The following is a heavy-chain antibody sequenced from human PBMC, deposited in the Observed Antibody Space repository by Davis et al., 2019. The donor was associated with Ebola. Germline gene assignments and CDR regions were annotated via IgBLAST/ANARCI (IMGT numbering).Heavy chain of an antibody. CDR2: INHSGST. V-gene: IGHV4-34*01. CDR3: ARGDLGGKQLVY. Sequence: MPSETLSLTCPLYGGSSSGYYWTWIRQPPGKGLEWIGEINHSGSTNYNPSLKSRLIISVDTSKNQFSLQLNSVTAADTAVYYCARGDLGGKQLVYWGQGTLVTVSS. J-gene: IGHJ4*02. D-gene: IGHD6-13*01. CDR1: GGSSSGYY.